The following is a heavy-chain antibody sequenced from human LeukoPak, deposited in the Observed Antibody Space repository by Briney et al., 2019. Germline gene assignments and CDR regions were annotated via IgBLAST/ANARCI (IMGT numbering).Heavy chain of an antibody. V-gene: IGHV3-7*01. CDR1: GFTLSSYW. J-gene: IGHJ3*02. CDR3: AGGVGWVFDI. D-gene: IGHD2-8*01. Sequence: PGGSSRLSCAASGFTLSSYWMTWVRQAPGKGLEWVAIIKQDGSEQYYVGSVQGRFTISRDNAKNLLSLQLNSLRAEDTAVYYCAGGVGWVFDIWGQGTMVSVSS. CDR2: IKQDGSEQ.